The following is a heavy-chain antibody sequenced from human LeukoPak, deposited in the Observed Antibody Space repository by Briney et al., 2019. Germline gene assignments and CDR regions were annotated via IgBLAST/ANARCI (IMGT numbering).Heavy chain of an antibody. CDR2: ISSSGDST. V-gene: IGHV3-23*01. Sequence: GGSLRLSCAASGFTFSTYAMSWVRQAPEKGLEWVSGISSSGDSTYYADSVKGRFTISRDNSKNTLYLQMNGLRAEDTAVYYCARDDGSGSYYWIWWGQGTLVTVSS. J-gene: IGHJ4*02. D-gene: IGHD3-10*01. CDR3: ARDDGSGSYYWIW. CDR1: GFTFSTYA.